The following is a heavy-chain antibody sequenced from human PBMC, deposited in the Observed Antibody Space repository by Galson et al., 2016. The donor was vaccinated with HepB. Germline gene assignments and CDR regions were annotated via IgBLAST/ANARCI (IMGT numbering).Heavy chain of an antibody. CDR1: GYTFTTYG. D-gene: IGHD2-2*01. CDR2: ISAYNGNT. J-gene: IGHJ6*02. V-gene: IGHV1-18*01. CDR3: ARDPRKIRYQLLEIYYYYYAMDV. Sequence: SVKVSCKASGYTFTTYGISWVRQAPGQGLEWMGWISAYNGNTNHAQKPQGRVTMTTDTSTSTAYMELRSLRSDDTAVYYCARDPRKIRYQLLEIYYYYYAMDVWGQGTTVTVSS.